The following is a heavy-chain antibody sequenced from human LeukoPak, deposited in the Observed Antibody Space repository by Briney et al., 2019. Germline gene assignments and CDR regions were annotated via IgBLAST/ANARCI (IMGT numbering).Heavy chain of an antibody. CDR1: GFTFDDYG. CDR3: ARFIYDILTGYYTPPKN. V-gene: IGHV3-20*04. D-gene: IGHD3-9*01. CDR2: INWNGGST. Sequence: GGSLRLSCAASGFTFDDYGMSWVRQAPGKGLEWVAGINWNGGSTGYTDSVKGRFTISRDNAKNSLYLQMNSLRAEDTAVYYCARFIYDILTGYYTPPKNWGQGTLVTVSS. J-gene: IGHJ4*02.